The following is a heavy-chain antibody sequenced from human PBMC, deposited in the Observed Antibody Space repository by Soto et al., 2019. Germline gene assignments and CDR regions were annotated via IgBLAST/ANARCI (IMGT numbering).Heavy chain of an antibody. V-gene: IGHV3-21*01. CDR2: ISSSSSYI. Sequence: WGPMRLSCTASGLTFSNHSMNWVRQKTGKGLEWVSSISSSSSYIYYADSVKGRFTISRDNAKNSLYLQMNSLRAEDTAVYYCAAEREVVVVAAMPDWGQGTLVTVSS. J-gene: IGHJ4*02. D-gene: IGHD2-15*01. CDR3: AAEREVVVVAAMPD. CDR1: GLTFSNHS.